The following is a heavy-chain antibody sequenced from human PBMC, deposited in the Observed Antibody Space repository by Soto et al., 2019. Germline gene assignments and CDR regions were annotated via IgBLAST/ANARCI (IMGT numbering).Heavy chain of an antibody. Sequence: EVQLLESGGGLVQPGGSLRLSCAASGFTFSSYAMSWVRQAPGKGLEWVSAISGSGGSTYYADSVKGRFTISRDNSKNTLYLQMNSLRAEDTAVYYCAKDSYYYDSSGYYYALDYWGQGTLVTVA. CDR3: AKDSYYYDSSGYYYALDY. CDR2: ISGSGGST. V-gene: IGHV3-23*01. D-gene: IGHD3-22*01. J-gene: IGHJ4*02. CDR1: GFTFSSYA.